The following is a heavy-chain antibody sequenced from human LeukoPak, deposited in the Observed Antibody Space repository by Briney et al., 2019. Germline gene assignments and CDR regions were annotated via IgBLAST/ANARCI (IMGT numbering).Heavy chain of an antibody. CDR1: GGSISSGSYY. D-gene: IGHD3-16*01. CDR2: IYTSGST. J-gene: IGHJ4*02. CDR3: ARVGGVVDY. V-gene: IGHV4-61*02. Sequence: PSQTPSLTCTVSGGSISSGSYYWSWIRQPAGKGLEWIGRIYTSGSTNYNPSLKSRVTISVDTSKNQFSLKLSSVTAADTAVYYCARVGGVVDYWGQGTLVTVSS.